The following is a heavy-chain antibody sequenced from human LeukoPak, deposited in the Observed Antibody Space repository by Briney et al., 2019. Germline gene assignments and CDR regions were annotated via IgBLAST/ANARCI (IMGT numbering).Heavy chain of an antibody. Sequence: GGSLRLSCAASGFTFSTYAMHWVRQAPGKGLEYVSAISSNGGSTYYANSVKGRFTISRDNSKNTLYLQMGSLRAEDMAVYYCARDRLWQFDYWGQGTLVTVSS. J-gene: IGHJ4*02. CDR2: ISSNGGST. D-gene: IGHD5-18*01. CDR1: GFTFSTYA. V-gene: IGHV3-64*01. CDR3: ARDRLWQFDY.